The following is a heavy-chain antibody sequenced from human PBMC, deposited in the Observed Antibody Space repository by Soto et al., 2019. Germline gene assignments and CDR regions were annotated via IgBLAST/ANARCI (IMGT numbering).Heavy chain of an antibody. CDR2: ISYDGSNK. Sequence: QVQLVESGGGVVQPGRSLRLSCAASGFTFSSYGMHWVRQAPGKGLEWVAVISYDGSNKYYADSVKGRFTISRDNSKNTLYLQMNSLRAEDTAVYYCAKDWQLASLPGAFDIWGQGTMVTVSS. V-gene: IGHV3-30*18. CDR1: GFTFSSYG. CDR3: AKDWQLASLPGAFDI. D-gene: IGHD6-6*01. J-gene: IGHJ3*02.